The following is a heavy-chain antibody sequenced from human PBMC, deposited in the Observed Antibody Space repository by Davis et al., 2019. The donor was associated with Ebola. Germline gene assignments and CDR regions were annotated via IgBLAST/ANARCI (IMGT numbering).Heavy chain of an antibody. V-gene: IGHV4-59*08. CDR1: GGSISSYY. J-gene: IGHJ6*03. Sequence: SETLSLTCSVSGGSISSYYWSWIRQPPGKGLEWIGEIYYSGSTSYNPSLKSRVTISVDTSKNQFSLKLSSVTAADTAVYYCARALSDYYYMDVWGKGTTVTVSS. CDR2: IYYSGST. CDR3: ARALSDYYYMDV.